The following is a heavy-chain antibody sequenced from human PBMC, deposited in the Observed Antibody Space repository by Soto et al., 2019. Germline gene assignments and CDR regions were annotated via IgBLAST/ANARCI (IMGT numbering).Heavy chain of an antibody. D-gene: IGHD6-6*01. CDR1: GYSFTSYW. J-gene: IGHJ5*02. V-gene: IGHV5-10-1*01. Sequence: GESLKISCKGSGYSFTSYWISWVRQMPGKGLEWMGRIDPSDSYTNYSPSFQGHVTISADKSISTAYLQWSSLKASDTAMYYCARLGYGSSSGGNWFDPWGQGTLVTVSS. CDR3: ARLGYGSSSGGNWFDP. CDR2: IDPSDSYT.